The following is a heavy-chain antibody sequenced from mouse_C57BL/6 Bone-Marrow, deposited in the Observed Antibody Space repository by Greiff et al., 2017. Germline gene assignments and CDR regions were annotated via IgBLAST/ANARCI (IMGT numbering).Heavy chain of an antibody. CDR2: ISSGSSTI. Sequence: EVKLVESGGGLVKPGGSLKLSCAASGFTFSDYGMHWVSQAPEKGLEWVAYISSGSSTIYYADTVKGRFPISRDNAKNTLFLQMTSLRSEDTAMYYCARLDYWGQGTSVTVSS. CDR3: ARLDY. CDR1: GFTFSDYG. V-gene: IGHV5-17*01. J-gene: IGHJ4*01.